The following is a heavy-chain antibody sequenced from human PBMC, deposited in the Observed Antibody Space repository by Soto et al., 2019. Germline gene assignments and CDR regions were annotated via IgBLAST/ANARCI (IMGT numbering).Heavy chain of an antibody. Sequence: PSETLSLTCAISGDSVSSNSAAWNWIRQSPSRGLEWLGRTYYRSKWYNDYAVSVKSRITINPDTSKNQFSLQLNSVTPEDTAVYYCARAPEEQQLVEGYYYYYGMDVWGQGTTVTVSS. CDR3: ARAPEEQQLVEGYYYYYGMDV. CDR2: TYYRSKWYN. J-gene: IGHJ6*02. CDR1: GDSVSSNSAA. D-gene: IGHD6-13*01. V-gene: IGHV6-1*01.